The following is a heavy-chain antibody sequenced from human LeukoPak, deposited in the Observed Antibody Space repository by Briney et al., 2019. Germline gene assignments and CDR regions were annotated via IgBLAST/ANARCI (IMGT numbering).Heavy chain of an antibody. CDR3: ARVDYGAYASFDI. CDR2: ISSSGSDL. V-gene: IGHV3-48*03. J-gene: IGHJ3*02. D-gene: IGHD4-17*01. Sequence: GGSLRLSCAASGFTFSSYEMNWVRQAPGKGLGWVSYISSSGSDLYHADSVKGRFTISRDNAKNSLYLQMNSLRAEDTAVYYCARVDYGAYASFDIWGQGTMVTVSS. CDR1: GFTFSSYE.